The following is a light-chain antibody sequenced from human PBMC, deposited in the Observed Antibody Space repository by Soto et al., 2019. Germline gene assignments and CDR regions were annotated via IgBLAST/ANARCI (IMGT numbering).Light chain of an antibody. V-gene: IGKV2-30*01. Sequence: DVVMTQSPLSRPVTLGQPASISCGSSQGLLYSDGKIYVNWFQHRPGQSPRRLIYQVSNRDSGVPERFRGSGAGTDFTLKISRVEAEDVGVYYCMQGTHWPITFGQGTRLEIK. CDR2: QVS. J-gene: IGKJ5*01. CDR3: MQGTHWPIT. CDR1: QGLLYSDGKIY.